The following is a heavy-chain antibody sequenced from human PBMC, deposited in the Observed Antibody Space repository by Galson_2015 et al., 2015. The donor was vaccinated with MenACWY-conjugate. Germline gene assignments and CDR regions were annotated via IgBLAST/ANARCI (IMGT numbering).Heavy chain of an antibody. Sequence: QSGAEVKKPGESLKISCKGSGYSFTNYWIAWVRQMPGKGLEWVGLISPIDSKTRYSPAFEGQVTISADKSISTAYLQWSSLKASDTAMYYCARHPPGGRGMDVWGQGTTVTVSS. D-gene: IGHD1-26*01. CDR1: GYSFTNYW. CDR3: ARHPPGGRGMDV. J-gene: IGHJ6*02. V-gene: IGHV5-51*01. CDR2: ISPIDSKT.